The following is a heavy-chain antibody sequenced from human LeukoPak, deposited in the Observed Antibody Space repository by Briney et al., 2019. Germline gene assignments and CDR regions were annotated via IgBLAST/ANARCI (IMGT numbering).Heavy chain of an antibody. J-gene: IGHJ3*02. CDR3: ARGGPYGDYSPAFDI. CDR2: ISYDGSNK. D-gene: IGHD4-17*01. V-gene: IGHV3-30*04. CDR1: GFTFSSYA. Sequence: GGSLRLSCAASGFTFSSYAMHWVRQAPGKGLEWVAVISYDGSNKYYADSVKGRFTISRDSSKNTLYLQMNSLRAEDTAVYYCARGGPYGDYSPAFDIWGQGTMVTVSS.